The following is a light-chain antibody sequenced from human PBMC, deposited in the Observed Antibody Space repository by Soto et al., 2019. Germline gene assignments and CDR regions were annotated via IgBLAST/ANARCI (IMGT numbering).Light chain of an antibody. CDR2: RNN. V-gene: IGLV1-47*01. J-gene: IGLJ1*01. CDR3: AAWDDSLSGPRYV. CDR1: SSNIGSNY. Sequence: QSVLTQPPSASGTPGQRVTISCSGSSSNIGSNYVYWYQQLPGTAPKLLIYRNNQRPSGVPDRFSGSKSGTSASLAISGLRSEDEADYYCAAWDDSLSGPRYVFGTGTKLTV.